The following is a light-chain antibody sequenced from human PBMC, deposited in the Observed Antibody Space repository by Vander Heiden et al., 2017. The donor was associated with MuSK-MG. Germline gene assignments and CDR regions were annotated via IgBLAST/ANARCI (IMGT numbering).Light chain of an antibody. CDR1: QSITNW. J-gene: IGKJ1*01. V-gene: IGKV1-5*01. CDR3: QLYNTILTWT. CDR2: DAS. Sequence: DIQMTQSPSTLSASVGDRVTITCRASQSITNWLAWYQQKPGKAPKLLIYDASTLDSGVPSRFSGSGSGTEFTLTISSLQPDDFATYYCQLYNTILTWTFGQGTKVEI.